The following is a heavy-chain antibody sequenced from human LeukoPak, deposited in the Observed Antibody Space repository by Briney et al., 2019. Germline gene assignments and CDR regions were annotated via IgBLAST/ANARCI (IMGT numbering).Heavy chain of an antibody. CDR1: GYTFTGYY. CDR2: INPNSGGT. Sequence: ASVKVSCKASGYTFTGYYMHWVRQAPGQGLEWMGRINPNSGGTNYAQKFQGRVTMTRGTSISTAYMELSRLRSDDTAVYYCARESSIAARPAWNLGYWGQGTLVTVSS. V-gene: IGHV1-2*06. D-gene: IGHD6-6*01. J-gene: IGHJ4*02. CDR3: ARESSIAARPAWNLGY.